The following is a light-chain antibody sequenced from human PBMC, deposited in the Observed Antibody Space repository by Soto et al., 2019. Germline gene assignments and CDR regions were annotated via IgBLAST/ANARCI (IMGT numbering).Light chain of an antibody. V-gene: IGKV2-28*01. CDR2: LGS. CDR3: MQALQTIT. Sequence: DIVMTQSPLSLPVTPGEPASISCRSSQSLLHSNGYNYLDWYLQKPGQSPQLLIYLGSNRASGVPDRFSGRGSGTDFTLKSSRVEAEDVGVYYCMQALQTITFGQGTRLEIK. CDR1: QSLLHSNGYNY. J-gene: IGKJ5*01.